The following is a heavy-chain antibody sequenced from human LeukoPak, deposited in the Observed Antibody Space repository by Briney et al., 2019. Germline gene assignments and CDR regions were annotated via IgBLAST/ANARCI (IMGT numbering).Heavy chain of an antibody. J-gene: IGHJ4*02. Sequence: SETLSLTCTVSSGSISSYYWSWIRQPPGKGPEWTGYINYIWSTNYNPSLNSGVTISVDTTQNQLSLMLRSVPAPDNAGYYVYRARTYGDFYFDYWGQGTLVTVSS. CDR1: SGSISSYY. CDR3: YRARTYGDFYFDY. CDR2: INYIWST. V-gene: IGHV4-59*03. D-gene: IGHD4-17*01.